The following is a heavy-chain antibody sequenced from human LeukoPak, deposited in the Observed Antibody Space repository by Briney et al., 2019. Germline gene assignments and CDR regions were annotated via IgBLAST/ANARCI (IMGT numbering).Heavy chain of an antibody. CDR1: GFTFSSYA. CDR3: AKGKYSSGGVPDY. Sequence: GGSLRLSCAASGFTFSSYAMSWVRQAPGKGLEWVSAISGSGGSTYYADSVKGRFTVSRDNSKNTLYLQINSLRGEDTAVYYCAKGKYSSGGVPDYWGQGTLVTVSS. CDR2: ISGSGGST. D-gene: IGHD6-19*01. J-gene: IGHJ4*02. V-gene: IGHV3-23*01.